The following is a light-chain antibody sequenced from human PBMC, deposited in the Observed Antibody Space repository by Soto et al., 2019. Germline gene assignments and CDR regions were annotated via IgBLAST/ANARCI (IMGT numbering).Light chain of an antibody. J-gene: IGKJ5*01. Sequence: EIVMTHSPATLSVSPGERATLSCRASRSVKTNLAWYQQNPGQAPRLLIYGASTRATNVSARFSGSGSGTEFTLTISSLQSEDFALYYCQQYNHWPPITFGPGTRLEIK. CDR2: GAS. CDR3: QQYNHWPPIT. V-gene: IGKV3-15*01. CDR1: RSVKTN.